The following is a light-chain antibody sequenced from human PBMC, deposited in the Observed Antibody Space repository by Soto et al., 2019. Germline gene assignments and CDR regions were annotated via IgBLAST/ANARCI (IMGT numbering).Light chain of an antibody. CDR1: QNIRNL. J-gene: IGKJ5*01. CDR3: QQYNNYAT. Sequence: DIHLTQSPSTLSAAVGYSFTITCRASQNIRNLLAWYQQKPGKAPKPLIYDASTLKTGVPSRLSGSGSGSEFNFTITGLQPDDFPTYFCQQYNNYATCGQGTRLEIK. CDR2: DAS. V-gene: IGKV1-5*01.